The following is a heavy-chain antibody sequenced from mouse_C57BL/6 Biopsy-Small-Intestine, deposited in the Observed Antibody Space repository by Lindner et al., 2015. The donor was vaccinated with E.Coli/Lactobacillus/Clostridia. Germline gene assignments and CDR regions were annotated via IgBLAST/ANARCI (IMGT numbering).Heavy chain of an antibody. CDR1: GYTFTDFE. CDR2: IVPEIGGT. V-gene: IGHV1-15*01. CDR3: ARDYGSSYAYYFDY. Sequence: VQLQESGAELVRPGASVTLSCRASGYTFTDFEMHWVKQTPVHGLEWIGAIVPEIGGTAYNQKFRGKAILTADKSSSTAYMELHSLTSEDSAVYFCARDYGSSYAYYFDYWGQGTTLTVSS. J-gene: IGHJ2*01. D-gene: IGHD1-1*01.